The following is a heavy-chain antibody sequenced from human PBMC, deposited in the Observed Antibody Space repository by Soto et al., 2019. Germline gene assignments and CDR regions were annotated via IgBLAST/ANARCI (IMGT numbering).Heavy chain of an antibody. CDR3: ARDTGGLYYFDY. Sequence: ASVKVSCKASGYTSTGYYMHWVRQAPGQGLEWMGWINPNSGGTNYAQKFQGRVTMTRDTSISTAYMELSRLRSDDTAVYYCARDTGGLYYFDYWGQGTLVTVSS. J-gene: IGHJ4*02. V-gene: IGHV1-2*02. D-gene: IGHD3-10*01. CDR2: INPNSGGT. CDR1: GYTSTGYY.